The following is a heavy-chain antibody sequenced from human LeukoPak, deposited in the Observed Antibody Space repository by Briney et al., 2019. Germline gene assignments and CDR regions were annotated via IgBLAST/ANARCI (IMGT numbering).Heavy chain of an antibody. CDR2: MNPNSGNT. Sequence: ASVKVSCKASGYTFTNYDINWVRQATGQGLEWMGWMNPNSGNTGYGKNFQGRVTMTRDNSISTAYMEVSSLGSEDTGVYYCARMRGYYYYYGMDVWGQGTTVTVSS. CDR1: GYTFTNYD. J-gene: IGHJ6*02. V-gene: IGHV1-8*01. CDR3: ARMRGYYYYYGMDV.